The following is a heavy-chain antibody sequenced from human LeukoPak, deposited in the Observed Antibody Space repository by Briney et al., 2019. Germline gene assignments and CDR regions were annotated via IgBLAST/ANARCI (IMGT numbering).Heavy chain of an antibody. D-gene: IGHD3-10*01. CDR1: GGSISSYY. Sequence: SETLSLTCTVSGGSISSYYWSWIRQPPGKGLEWIGYIYYSGSTNYNPSLKSRVTISVDTSKNQFSLKLSSVTAADTAVYYCARVQRGDYYYYYYMDVWGKGTTVTVSS. CDR2: IYYSGST. V-gene: IGHV4-59*01. CDR3: ARVQRGDYYYYYYMDV. J-gene: IGHJ6*03.